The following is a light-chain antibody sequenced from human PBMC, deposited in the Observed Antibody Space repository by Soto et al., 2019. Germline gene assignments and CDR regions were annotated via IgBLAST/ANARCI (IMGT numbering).Light chain of an antibody. Sequence: DIVMTQSPDSLAVSLGERATINCKSSQSVLYSSNNKNHLTWFQQKPGQPPKLLIYWASTRESGVPDRFSGSGSGTDFTLTISSLQAEDVAVYYCQQYNDWPRTFGQGTKVEI. V-gene: IGKV4-1*01. CDR1: QSVLYSSNNKNH. CDR2: WAS. J-gene: IGKJ1*01. CDR3: QQYNDWPRT.